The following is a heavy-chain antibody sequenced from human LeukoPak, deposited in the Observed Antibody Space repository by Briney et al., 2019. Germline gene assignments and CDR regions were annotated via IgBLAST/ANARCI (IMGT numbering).Heavy chain of an antibody. CDR1: GYTFTSYY. CDR2: INPSGGST. Sequence: ASVKVSCKASGYTFTSYYMHWVRQAPGQGLEWMGIINPSGGSTSYVQKVQGRVSMPKDTSTSTVYMEMSSLRSEDTAVYYCARGIGQQLSTVGFDYWGQGTLVTVSS. J-gene: IGHJ4*02. V-gene: IGHV1-46*01. CDR3: ARGIGQQLSTVGFDY. D-gene: IGHD6-13*01.